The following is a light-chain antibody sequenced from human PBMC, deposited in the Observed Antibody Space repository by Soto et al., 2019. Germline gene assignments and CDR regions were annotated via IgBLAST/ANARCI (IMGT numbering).Light chain of an antibody. CDR3: QHYNRYPPWT. V-gene: IGKV1-5*03. CDR2: KAS. CDR1: QSISIW. Sequence: DIQMTQSPSTLSASVGDRVTITCRASQSISIWLAWYQQEPGKAPKLLIYKASSLQSGVPSSFSGSGSGTEVTLPISSHQTDDFATYYCQHYNRYPPWTFGQGTKVEIK. J-gene: IGKJ1*01.